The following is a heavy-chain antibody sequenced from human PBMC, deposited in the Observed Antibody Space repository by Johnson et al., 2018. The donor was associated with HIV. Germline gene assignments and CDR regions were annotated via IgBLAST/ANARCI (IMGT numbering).Heavy chain of an antibody. J-gene: IGHJ3*01. CDR1: GFTVSSNY. Sequence: VQLVESGGGLVQPGGSLRLSCAASGFTVSSNYMSWVRQAPGKGLEWVSVIYSGGSTYYADSVKGRFTISRDNSKNTLYLQVDSLRAEDTAVYYCARDVAVGTTLGTIDVWGQGTMVTVSS. CDR3: ARDVAVGTTLGTIDV. CDR2: IYSGGST. V-gene: IGHV3-66*02. D-gene: IGHD1-26*01.